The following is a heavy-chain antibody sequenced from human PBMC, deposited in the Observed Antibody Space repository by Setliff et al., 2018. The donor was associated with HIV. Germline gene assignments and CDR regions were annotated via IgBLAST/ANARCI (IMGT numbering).Heavy chain of an antibody. CDR2: IIPIFGTA. D-gene: IGHD3-22*01. Sequence: SVKVSCKASGGTFSSYAINWVRQAPGKGLEWMGGIIPIFGTANYAQKFQGRVTITADESTSTAYMELSSLRSEDTAVYYCASLMGDYYDSSGLDYWGQGTLVTVSS. CDR3: ASLMGDYYDSSGLDY. CDR1: GGTFSSYA. J-gene: IGHJ4*02. V-gene: IGHV1-69*13.